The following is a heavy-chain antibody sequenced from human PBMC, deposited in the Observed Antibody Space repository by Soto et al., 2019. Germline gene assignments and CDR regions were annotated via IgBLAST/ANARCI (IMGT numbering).Heavy chain of an antibody. J-gene: IGHJ5*02. Sequence: SETLSLTCTVSGGSISSYYWSWIRQPPGKGLEWIGYIYYSGSTNYNPSLKSRVTISVDTSKNQFSLKLSSVTAADTAVYYCARELELRFSNWFDPWGQGTLVTVSS. CDR1: GGSISSYY. CDR3: ARELELRFSNWFDP. V-gene: IGHV4-59*01. CDR2: IYYSGST. D-gene: IGHD1-7*01.